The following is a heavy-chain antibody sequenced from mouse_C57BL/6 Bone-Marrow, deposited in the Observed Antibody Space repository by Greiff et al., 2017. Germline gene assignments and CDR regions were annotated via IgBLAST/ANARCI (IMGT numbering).Heavy chain of an antibody. CDR3: ARDGIEITSVVGAIDY. CDR2: SRNKANDYTT. J-gene: IGHJ4*01. CDR1: GFTFSDFY. D-gene: IGHD1-1*01. V-gene: IGHV7-1*01. Sequence: EVKLMESGGGLVQSGRSLRLSCATSGFTFSDFYMAWVRPAPGKGLEWIAASRNKANDYTTEYSASVKGRFIVSRDTYQSILYLQMNALRAEDTAIYYCARDGIEITSVVGAIDYWGQGTSVTVSS.